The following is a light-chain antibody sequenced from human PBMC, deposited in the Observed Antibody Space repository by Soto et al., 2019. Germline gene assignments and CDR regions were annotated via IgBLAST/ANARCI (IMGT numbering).Light chain of an antibody. V-gene: IGKV3-20*01. CDR2: DAS. Sequence: DSVLTQAPGTLSLSPGERATLSCRASQSLNSSYLAWYQQKPGQATRLLIYDASSRATGIPDRFSGSGSGTDFTLTISRLEPEDSAVYYCQPYGSSHPITFGQGTRLEIK. CDR3: QPYGSSHPIT. J-gene: IGKJ5*01. CDR1: QSLNSSY.